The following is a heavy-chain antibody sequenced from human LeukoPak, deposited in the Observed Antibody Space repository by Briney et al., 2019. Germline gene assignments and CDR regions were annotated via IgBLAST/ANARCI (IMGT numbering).Heavy chain of an antibody. D-gene: IGHD6-19*01. J-gene: IGHJ4*02. Sequence: GGSLRLSCAASGFTVSSYYMSWVRQAPGKGLEWVSVIYTGGSTYYADSVKGRFTISRDNSKNTLYLQMSSLRAEDTAVYYCARGGHISGRYTFDSWGQGTLVTVSS. CDR2: IYTGGST. CDR1: GFTVSSYY. CDR3: ARGGHISGRYTFDS. V-gene: IGHV3-53*01.